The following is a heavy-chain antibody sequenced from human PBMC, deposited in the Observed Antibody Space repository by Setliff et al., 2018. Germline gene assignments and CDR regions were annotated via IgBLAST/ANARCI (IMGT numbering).Heavy chain of an antibody. CDR3: ARSPAVLGIVYLDP. D-gene: IGHD2-15*01. CDR2: IIPIFGTA. CDR1: GGTFSSYA. V-gene: IGHV1-69*13. J-gene: IGHJ5*02. Sequence: SVKVSCKASGGTFSSYAISWVRQAPGQGLEWMGGIIPIFGTANYAQKFQGRVTITADESTSTAYMELSSLRSEDTAVYYCARSPAVLGIVYLDPWGQGTLVTVSS.